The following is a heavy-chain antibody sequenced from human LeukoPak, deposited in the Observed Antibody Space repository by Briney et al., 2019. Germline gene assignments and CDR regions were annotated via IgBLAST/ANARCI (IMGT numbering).Heavy chain of an antibody. CDR3: ARGGAHSPSHDYFYHFMDV. Sequence: PSETLSLTCTVSGGSTSGYYCSWIRQPAGKGLEWIGRVHSGDNSDSIPSLKSRLAMSLDTSTNRFSLKLTSVTAADTAVYYCARGGAHSPSHDYFYHFMDVWGKGTTVTVSS. CDR2: VHSGDNS. V-gene: IGHV4-4*07. D-gene: IGHD6-13*01. J-gene: IGHJ6*03. CDR1: GGSTSGYY.